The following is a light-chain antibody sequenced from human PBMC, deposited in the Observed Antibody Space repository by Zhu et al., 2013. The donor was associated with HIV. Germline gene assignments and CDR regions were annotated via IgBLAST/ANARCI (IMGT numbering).Light chain of an antibody. CDR3: QLRYNWPPALT. CDR2: DTS. CDR1: QSVSRDY. V-gene: IGKV3-11*01. Sequence: EIVLTQSPGTLSLSPGERATLSCRASQSVSRDYLAWYQQKPGQAPRLLIYDTSNRATGIPARFSGSGSGTDFTLTISSLEPEDFAVYYCQLRYNWPPALTFGGGTTVDIK. J-gene: IGKJ4*01.